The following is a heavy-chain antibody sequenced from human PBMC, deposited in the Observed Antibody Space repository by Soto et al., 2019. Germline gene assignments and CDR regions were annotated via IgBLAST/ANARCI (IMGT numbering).Heavy chain of an antibody. CDR1: GYSFTSYW. CDR3: ARRRRGYYGSGSYPYSYYYGMDV. D-gene: IGHD3-10*01. Sequence: PGESLKISCKGSGYSFTSYWIGWVRQMPGKGLEWMGIIYPGDSDTRYSPSFQGQVTISADKSISTAYLQWSSLKASDTAMYYCARRRRGYYGSGSYPYSYYYGMDVWGQGTTVTVSS. J-gene: IGHJ6*02. CDR2: IYPGDSDT. V-gene: IGHV5-51*01.